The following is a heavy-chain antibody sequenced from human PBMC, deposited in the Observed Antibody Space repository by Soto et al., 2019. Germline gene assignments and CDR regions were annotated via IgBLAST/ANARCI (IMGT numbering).Heavy chain of an antibody. CDR1: GFTFSDYY. CDR2: ISSSSSYT. D-gene: IGHD3-22*01. V-gene: IGHV3-11*06. J-gene: IGHJ4*02. CDR3: ARTRYDSSGYDFDY. Sequence: RLSCAASGFTFSDYYMSWIRQAPGKGLEWVSYISSSSSYTNYADSVKGRFTISRDNAKNSLYLQMNSLRAEDTAVYYCARTRYDSSGYDFDYWGQGTLVTVSS.